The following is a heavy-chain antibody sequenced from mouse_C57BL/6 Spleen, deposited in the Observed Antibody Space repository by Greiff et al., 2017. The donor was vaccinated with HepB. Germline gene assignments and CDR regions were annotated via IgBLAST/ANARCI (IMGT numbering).Heavy chain of an antibody. J-gene: IGHJ1*03. CDR3: AREANYRGYFDV. D-gene: IGHD1-1*01. Sequence: EVQLQQSGGGLVKPGGSLKLSCAASGFTFSSYAMSWVRQTPEKRLEWVATISDGGSYTYYPDNVKGRFTISRDNAKNNLYLQMSHLKSEDTAMYYCAREANYRGYFDVWGTGTTVTVSS. V-gene: IGHV5-4*01. CDR1: GFTFSSYA. CDR2: ISDGGSYT.